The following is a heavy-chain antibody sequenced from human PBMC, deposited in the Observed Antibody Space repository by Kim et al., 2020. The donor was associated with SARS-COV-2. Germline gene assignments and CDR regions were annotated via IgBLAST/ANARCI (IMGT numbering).Heavy chain of an antibody. CDR3: ARGASTSTWY. J-gene: IGHJ4*02. D-gene: IGHD6-13*01. Sequence: SQTLSLTCAISGDSVSSNSAAWHWIRQSPARGLEWLGGTFYRSKWYYDFAVSVKSRITIDPDTSKNQFSLQLISLTPEDTAVYYCARGASTSTWYWGPGTPVTVSS. CDR2: TFYRSKWYY. V-gene: IGHV6-1*01. CDR1: GDSVSSNSAA.